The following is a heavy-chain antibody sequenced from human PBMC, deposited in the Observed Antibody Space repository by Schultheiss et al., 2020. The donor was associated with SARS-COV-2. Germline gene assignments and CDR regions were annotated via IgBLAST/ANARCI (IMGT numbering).Heavy chain of an antibody. D-gene: IGHD6-19*01. V-gene: IGHV4-39*07. CDR1: GGSISSSSYY. Sequence: SETLSLTCTVSGGSISSSSYYWGWIRQPPGKGLEWIGSIYYSGSTNYNPSLKSRVTISVDTSKNQFSLKLSSVTAADTAVYYCARGVVVGIAVAGTYYYYAMDVWGQGTTVTVSS. CDR3: ARGVVVGIAVAGTYYYYAMDV. J-gene: IGHJ6*02. CDR2: IYYSGST.